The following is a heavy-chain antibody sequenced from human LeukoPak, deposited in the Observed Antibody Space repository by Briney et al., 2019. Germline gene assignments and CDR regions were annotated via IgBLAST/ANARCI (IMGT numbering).Heavy chain of an antibody. D-gene: IGHD6-13*01. CDR3: ARTLLAAAGPFDY. J-gene: IGHJ4*02. CDR2: IYYSGST. V-gene: IGHV4-59*01. Sequence: SETLSLTCTVSGGSISSYYWSWIRQPPGKGLEWIGYIYYSGSTNYNPSLKSRVTISVDTSKNQFSLKLSSVTAADTAVYYCARTLLAAAGPFDYWGQGTLVTVSS. CDR1: GGSISSYY.